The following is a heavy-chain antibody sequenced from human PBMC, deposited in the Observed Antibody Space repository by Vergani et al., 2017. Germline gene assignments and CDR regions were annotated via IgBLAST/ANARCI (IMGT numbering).Heavy chain of an antibody. J-gene: IGHJ3*02. V-gene: IGHV3-21*01. CDR1: GFTFSSYS. CDR3: ARDAKNWGRDAFDI. CDR2: ISSSSSYI. Sequence: EVQLVESGGGLDKPGGSLRLSCAASGFTFSSYSINWVRQAPGKGLEWVSSISSSSSYIYYADSVKGRFTISRDNAKNSLYLQMNSLRAEDTAVYYCARDAKNWGRDAFDIWGQGTMVTVSS. D-gene: IGHD7-27*01.